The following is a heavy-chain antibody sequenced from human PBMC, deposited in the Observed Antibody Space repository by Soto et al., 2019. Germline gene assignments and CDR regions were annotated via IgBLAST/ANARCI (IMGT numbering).Heavy chain of an antibody. CDR3: ARHPGTTVTRFDY. CDR1: GCSISSYY. V-gene: IGHV4-59*08. D-gene: IGHD4-17*01. CDR2: IYYSGST. J-gene: IGHJ4*02. Sequence: SETLSLTCTVSGCSISSYYWSWIRQPPGKGLEWIGYIYYSGSTYYNPSLKSRVTISVDTSKNQLSLKLSSVTAADTAVYYCARHPGTTVTRFDYWGQGTLVTVSS.